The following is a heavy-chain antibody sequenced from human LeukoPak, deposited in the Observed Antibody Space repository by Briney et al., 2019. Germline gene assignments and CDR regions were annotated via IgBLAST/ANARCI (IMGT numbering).Heavy chain of an antibody. J-gene: IGHJ6*03. V-gene: IGHV4-61*02. CDR1: GGSISSGNYY. D-gene: IGHD3-16*01. CDR3: ARETSQKGAHYMDV. CDR2: IYTSGST. Sequence: SETLSLTCTVSGGSISSGNYYWSWIRQPAGKGLEWIGRIYTSGSTNYNPSLKSRVTISVDTSKNQFSLKLSSVTAADTAVYYCARETSQKGAHYMDVWGKGTTVTISS.